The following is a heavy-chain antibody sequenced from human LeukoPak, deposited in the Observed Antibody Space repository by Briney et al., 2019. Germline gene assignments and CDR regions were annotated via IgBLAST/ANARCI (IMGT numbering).Heavy chain of an antibody. Sequence: GGSLRLSCAASGFTFSTYNMNWVRQAPGKGLEWVSYISSSSRTMYYADSVKGRFTISRDNAKNSLYLQMNSLRDEDTAVYYCARGSYSFDYRGQGTLVTVSS. J-gene: IGHJ4*02. D-gene: IGHD1-26*01. V-gene: IGHV3-48*02. CDR2: ISSSSRTM. CDR3: ARGSYSFDY. CDR1: GFTFSTYN.